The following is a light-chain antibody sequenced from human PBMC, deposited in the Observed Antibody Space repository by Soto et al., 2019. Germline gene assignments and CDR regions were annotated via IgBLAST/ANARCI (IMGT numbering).Light chain of an antibody. Sequence: IVLTQSPGTLSLSPGERATLSCRASQSVTSSYLAWYQQKLGQAPRLLIYGASTRATGIPDRFSGSGSGTDFTVTISRLESEDFAVYYCQQYHSLPITFVPGTKVDI. CDR1: QSVTSSY. J-gene: IGKJ3*01. CDR3: QQYHSLPIT. CDR2: GAS. V-gene: IGKV3-20*01.